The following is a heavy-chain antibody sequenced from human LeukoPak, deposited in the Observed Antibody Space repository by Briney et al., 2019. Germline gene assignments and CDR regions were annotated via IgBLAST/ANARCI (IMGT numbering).Heavy chain of an antibody. CDR1: GGSFSRYY. CDR2: IDHRGDT. CDR3: ARGATISETGYFDF. D-gene: IGHD5-24*01. Sequence: SETLSLTCAVYGGSFSRYYWSWTRQSPGKGLEWIAEIDHRGDTNYNPSVKSRVTTSVDTSKNQFSLKVRSLSAADTAVYYCARGATISETGYFDFWGQGTPVTVSS. V-gene: IGHV4-34*01. J-gene: IGHJ4*03.